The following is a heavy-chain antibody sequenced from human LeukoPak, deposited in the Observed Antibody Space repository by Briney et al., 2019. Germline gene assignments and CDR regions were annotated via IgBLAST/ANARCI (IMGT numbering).Heavy chain of an antibody. CDR2: IYYSGST. CDR3: ARVNYDILTGYYSSYGMDV. V-gene: IGHV4-59*01. J-gene: IGHJ6*02. Sequence: PSETLSLTCTVSGGPISSYYWSWIRQPPGKALEWIGYIYYSGSTNHNPSLKSRVAIAVDTSKNQFSLKLSSVTAADTAVYYCARVNYDILTGYYSSYGMDVWGQGTTVTVSS. CDR1: GGPISSYY. D-gene: IGHD3-9*01.